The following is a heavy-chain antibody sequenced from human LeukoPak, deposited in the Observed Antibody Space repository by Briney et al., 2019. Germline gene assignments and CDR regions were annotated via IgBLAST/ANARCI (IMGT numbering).Heavy chain of an antibody. J-gene: IGHJ4*02. V-gene: IGHV3-23*01. D-gene: IGHD6-13*01. Sequence: PGGSLRLSCAASGFTFGTSAMSWVRQAPGKGPEWVSTFGRSGSDTYYSDSVKGRFTIFRDNSKNTLYLQTNSLRDEDTAVYYCAKGSLSSWYYFDYWGQGTLVTVSS. CDR1: GFTFGTSA. CDR3: AKGSLSSWYYFDY. CDR2: FGRSGSDT.